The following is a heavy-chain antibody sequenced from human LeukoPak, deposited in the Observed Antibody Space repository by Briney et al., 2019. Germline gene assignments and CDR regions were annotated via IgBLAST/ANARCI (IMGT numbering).Heavy chain of an antibody. CDR2: IYHCGST. V-gene: IGHV4-38-2*02. D-gene: IGHD3-22*01. Sequence: SETLSLTRTISVYSISSGYYWGWTRQPPGKGLEGIGRIYHCGSTHYNPSLKRRVTTPVDTSKNQFSLKLSSVTAADTAVYYCASPSYDRSGYFAFDIWGQGTMVTVSS. J-gene: IGHJ3*02. CDR1: VYSISSGYY. CDR3: ASPSYDRSGYFAFDI.